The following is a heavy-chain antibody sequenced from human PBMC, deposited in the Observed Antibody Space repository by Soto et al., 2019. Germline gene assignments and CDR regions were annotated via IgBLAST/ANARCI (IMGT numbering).Heavy chain of an antibody. CDR1: VSSISSGYY. V-gene: IGHV4-38-2*02. Sequence: SQTLSLTCSVSVSSISSGYYWGFIRQPPGKGLEWIGSIYHSGSTYYNPSLKSRVTISVDTSKNQFSLKLSSVTAADTAVDYCARETIVEGLCDAFDIWGQGTMVTVSS. CDR3: ARETIVEGLCDAFDI. CDR2: IYHSGST. D-gene: IGHD3-22*01. J-gene: IGHJ3*02.